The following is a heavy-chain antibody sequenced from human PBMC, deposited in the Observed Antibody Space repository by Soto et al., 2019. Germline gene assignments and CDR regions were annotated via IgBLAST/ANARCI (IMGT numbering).Heavy chain of an antibody. J-gene: IGHJ4*02. CDR3: ASNRSGVGRKGHSDY. CDR2: VYYTGST. CDR1: GGFISNNNYY. D-gene: IGHD3-10*01. V-gene: IGHV4-39*01. Sequence: QLQLQESGPGLLKPSETLSLSCSVSGGFISNNNYYWGWIRQSPGRGLEWIAGVYYTGSTYSNPSLGXXXTXXVDTSKNQFSLILTSVSAADTAVYYCASNRSGVGRKGHSDYWGQGTLVTVSS.